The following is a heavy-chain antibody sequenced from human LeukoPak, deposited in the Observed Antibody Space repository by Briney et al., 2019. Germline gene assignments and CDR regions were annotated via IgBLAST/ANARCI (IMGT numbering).Heavy chain of an antibody. J-gene: IGHJ6*03. V-gene: IGHV4-39*07. CDR1: GGSISSSSYY. Sequence: SETLSLTCTVSGGSISSSSYYWGWIRRPPGKGLEWIGSIYYSGSTYYNPSLKSRVTISVDTSKNQFSLKLSSVTAADTAVYYCGRVAASLSSYYYYYYMDVWGKGTTVTVSS. D-gene: IGHD2-15*01. CDR3: GRVAASLSSYYYYYYMDV. CDR2: IYYSGST.